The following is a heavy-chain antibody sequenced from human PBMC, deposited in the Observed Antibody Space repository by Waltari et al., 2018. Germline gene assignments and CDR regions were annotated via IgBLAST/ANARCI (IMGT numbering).Heavy chain of an antibody. CDR3: ARDLLALYGDYYYYMDV. J-gene: IGHJ6*03. D-gene: IGHD3-3*01. V-gene: IGHV3-48*04. CDR1: GFTFSSYS. Sequence: EVQLVESGGGLVQPGGSLRLSCAASGFTFSSYSMTWVRQAPGKGLEWVSYISSSSSTIYYADSVKGRFTISRDNAKNSLYLQMNSLRAEDTAVYYCARDLLALYGDYYYYMDVWGKGTTVTVSS. CDR2: ISSSSSTI.